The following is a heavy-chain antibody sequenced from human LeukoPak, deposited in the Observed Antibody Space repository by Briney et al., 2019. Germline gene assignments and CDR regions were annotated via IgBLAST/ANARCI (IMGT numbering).Heavy chain of an antibody. V-gene: IGHV1-2*06. CDR2: INPNSGGT. CDR3: ARGSSVFGVVSYYFDY. Sequence: GASVKVSCKASGYTFTGYYMHWVRQAPGQGLEWMGRINPNSGGTNYAQKFQGRVTMTRDTSISTAYMELSRLRSDDTAVYYCARGSSVFGVVSYYFDYWGQGTLATVSS. D-gene: IGHD3-3*01. CDR1: GYTFTGYY. J-gene: IGHJ4*02.